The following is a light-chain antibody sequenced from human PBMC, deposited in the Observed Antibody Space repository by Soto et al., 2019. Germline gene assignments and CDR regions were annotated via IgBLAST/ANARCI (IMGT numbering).Light chain of an antibody. Sequence: EIVLTQSPGTLSLSPGERATLSCRASQSVSSSYLAWYQQKPGQAPRLLIYGASSSATGIPDRFSGSGSGTDITLTFSTLEPEGFAVYYCQQDGSSPITFGQGTGLEI. CDR2: GAS. CDR3: QQDGSSPIT. V-gene: IGKV3-20*01. J-gene: IGKJ5*01. CDR1: QSVSSSY.